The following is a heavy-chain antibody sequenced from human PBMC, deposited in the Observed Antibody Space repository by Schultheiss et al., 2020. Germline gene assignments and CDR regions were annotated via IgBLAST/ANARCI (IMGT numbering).Heavy chain of an antibody. CDR3: TRPTGFDFWSGYAFDY. J-gene: IGHJ4*02. V-gene: IGHV4-4*08. CDR1: GGSFSGYY. Sequence: SETLSLTCAVYGGSFSGYYWSWIRQPPGKGLEWIGRIYTSGSTNYNPSLKSRVIISVDTSKNQISLKVSSVTAADTAVYYCTRPTGFDFWSGYAFDYWGQGTLVTVSS. CDR2: IYTSGST. D-gene: IGHD3-3*01.